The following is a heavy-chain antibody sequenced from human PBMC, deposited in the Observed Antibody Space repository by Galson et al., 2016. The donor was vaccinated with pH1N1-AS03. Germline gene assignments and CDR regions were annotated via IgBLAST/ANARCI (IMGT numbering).Heavy chain of an antibody. Sequence: SLRLSCAASGFTFSNYGMHWVRQAPGKGLEWVALISPDGTKTHQADSVNGRFTISRDNSKSTLSLQMNSLRTEDTAVYYCARIISVAGTPGDYWGQGTLVTVSS. CDR2: ISPDGTKT. CDR1: GFTFSNYG. CDR3: ARIISVAGTPGDY. D-gene: IGHD6-19*01. V-gene: IGHV3-30*03. J-gene: IGHJ4*02.